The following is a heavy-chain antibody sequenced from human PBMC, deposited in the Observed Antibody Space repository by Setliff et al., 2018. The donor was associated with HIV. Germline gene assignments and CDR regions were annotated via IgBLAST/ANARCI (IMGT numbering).Heavy chain of an antibody. J-gene: IGHJ4*01. CDR2: IFHSGSS. CDR3: ARQTSYDRGYSYCFDE. V-gene: IGHV4-38-2*02. CDR1: GYSISSGYY. D-gene: IGHD5-18*01. Sequence: SETLSLTCTVSGYSISSGYYWGWIRQPPGKGLEWIGSIFHSGSSYYNPSLKSRVTISVDTSKNHFSLKLRSVTAADTAVYYCARQTSYDRGYSYCFDEWGHGTLVTVSS.